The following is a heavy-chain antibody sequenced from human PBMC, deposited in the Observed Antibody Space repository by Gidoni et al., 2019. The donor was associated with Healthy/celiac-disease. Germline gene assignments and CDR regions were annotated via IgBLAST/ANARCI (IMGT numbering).Heavy chain of an antibody. CDR2: IFSNDEK. CDR1: GFSLSNARMG. J-gene: IGHJ4*02. CDR3: ARVRVDIVATIDY. D-gene: IGHD5-12*01. Sequence: QVTLKESGPVLVKPTETLTLTCTVSGFSLSNARMGVSWIRQPPGKALEWLAHIFSNDEKSYSTSLKSRLTISKDTSKSQVVLTMTNMDPVDTATYYCARVRVDIVATIDYWGQGTLVTVSS. V-gene: IGHV2-26*01.